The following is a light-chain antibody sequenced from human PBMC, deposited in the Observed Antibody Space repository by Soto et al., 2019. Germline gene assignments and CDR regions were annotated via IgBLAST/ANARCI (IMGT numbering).Light chain of an antibody. CDR2: DAS. CDR3: QQYGDSPYT. CDR1: QSVRSRY. Sequence: EFLVTQSPGTLSLSLGERATLSCRTSQSVRSRYLAWYQQKPGQAPTLLIYDASSRPGGIPDRVIGSGSGTDFTLTISRLEPEDFAVYYCQQYGDSPYTFGQGNKLEIK. J-gene: IGKJ2*01. V-gene: IGKV3-20*01.